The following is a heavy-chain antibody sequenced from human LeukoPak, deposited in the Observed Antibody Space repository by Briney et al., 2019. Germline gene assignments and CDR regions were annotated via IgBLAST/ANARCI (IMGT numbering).Heavy chain of an antibody. CDR2: ISSNGGST. D-gene: IGHD3-22*01. Sequence: GGSLRLSCAASGFTFSSYAMHWVRQAPGKGLEYVSAISSNGGSTYYANPVKGRFTISRDNSKNTLYLQMGSLGAEDMAVYYCARVLADYYDTWGQGTLVTVSS. CDR3: ARVLADYYDT. V-gene: IGHV3-64*01. J-gene: IGHJ5*02. CDR1: GFTFSSYA.